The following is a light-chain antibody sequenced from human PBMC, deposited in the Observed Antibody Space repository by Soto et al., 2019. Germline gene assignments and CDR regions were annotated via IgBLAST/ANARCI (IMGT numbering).Light chain of an antibody. Sequence: DTQITQSPSSLSASLGDRVTITCRASQTISNYLNWYQQKSGRAPELLVYAASNLQSGVPSRFTGSGSGTHFTLTISGLEPADFATYFCQQSYNTPITFGQGTRLEIK. V-gene: IGKV1-39*01. J-gene: IGKJ5*01. CDR2: AAS. CDR3: QQSYNTPIT. CDR1: QTISNY.